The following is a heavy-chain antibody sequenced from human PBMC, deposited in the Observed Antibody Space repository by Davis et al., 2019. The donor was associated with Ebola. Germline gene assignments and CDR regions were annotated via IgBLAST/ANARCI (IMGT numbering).Heavy chain of an antibody. D-gene: IGHD2-15*01. V-gene: IGHV3-23*01. CDR3: AKWDCSGGSCYGMDV. CDR2: ISGSGGST. Sequence: GESLKISCAASGFTFSSYEMNWVRQAPGKGLEWVSAISGSGGSTYYADSVKGRFTISRDNSKNTLYLQMNSLRAEDTAVYYCAKWDCSGGSCYGMDVWGQGTTVTVSS. J-gene: IGHJ6*02. CDR1: GFTFSSYE.